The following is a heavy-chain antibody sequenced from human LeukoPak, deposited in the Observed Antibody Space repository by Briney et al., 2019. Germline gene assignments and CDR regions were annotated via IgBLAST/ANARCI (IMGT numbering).Heavy chain of an antibody. D-gene: IGHD1-1*01. V-gene: IGHV1-18*01. CDR1: GYTFTSYG. Sequence: ASVQVSCKASGYTFTSYGISWVRQAPGKGLEWMGWISAYNGNTNYAQQLQGRVTNITDPSTSPALMELRRLRSDDTAVDFRARDAYWITLYYYYMDVWGKGTTVTVSS. CDR3: ARDAYWITLYYYYMDV. CDR2: ISAYNGNT. J-gene: IGHJ6*03.